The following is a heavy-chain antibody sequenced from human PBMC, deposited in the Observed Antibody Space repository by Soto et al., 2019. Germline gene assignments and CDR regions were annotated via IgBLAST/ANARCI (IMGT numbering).Heavy chain of an antibody. CDR1: GGTFSSYA. CDR3: ARGRYCSGGSCYGSDY. CDR2: IIPIFGTA. Sequence: QVQLVQSGAEVKKPGSSVKVSCKASGGTFSSYAISWVRQAPGQGLEWMGGIIPIFGTANYAQKCQGRVTITADESTSTAYMELSSLRSEDTAVYYCARGRYCSGGSCYGSDYWGQGTLVTVSS. J-gene: IGHJ4*02. D-gene: IGHD2-15*01. V-gene: IGHV1-69*12.